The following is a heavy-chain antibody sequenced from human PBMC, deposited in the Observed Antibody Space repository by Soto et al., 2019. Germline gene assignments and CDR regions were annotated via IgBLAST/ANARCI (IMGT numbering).Heavy chain of an antibody. J-gene: IGHJ5*02. CDR1: GGTFSSYA. D-gene: IGHD6-6*01. V-gene: IGHV1-69*13. CDR3: AREGYSSSTRAARWFDP. Sequence: GASVKVSCKASGGTFSSYAISWVRQAPGQGLEWMGGTIPIFGTANYAQKFQGRVTITADESTSTAYMELSSLRSEDTAVYYCAREGYSSSTRAARWFDPWGQGTLVTVSS. CDR2: TIPIFGTA.